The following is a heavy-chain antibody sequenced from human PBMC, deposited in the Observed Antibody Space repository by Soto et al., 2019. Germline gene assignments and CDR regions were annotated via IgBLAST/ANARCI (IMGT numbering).Heavy chain of an antibody. CDR1: GGPICSSY. V-gene: IGHV4-59*01. CDR3: ARGIAAAGTYWFDP. Sequence: SATLSLNCTVSGGPICSSYWTCFRQPPGKGLEWIGYIYYSGSTNYNPSLKSRVTISVDTSKNQFSLKLSSVTAADTAVYYCARGIAAAGTYWFDPWGRGTLVTVS. J-gene: IGHJ5*02. CDR2: IYYSGST. D-gene: IGHD6-13*01.